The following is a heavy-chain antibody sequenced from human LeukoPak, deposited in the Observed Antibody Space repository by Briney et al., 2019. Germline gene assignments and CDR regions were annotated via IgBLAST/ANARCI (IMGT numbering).Heavy chain of an antibody. CDR1: GFTFSSYI. CDR3: AREAYCGGDCYQGYYGMDV. J-gene: IGHJ6*02. D-gene: IGHD2-21*02. V-gene: IGHV3-21*01. Sequence: PGGSLRLSCAASGFTFSSYIMNWVRQAPGKGLEWVSSISSTSSYISYADSLKGRFTISRDNAKNSLYLQMNSLRAEDTAVYYCAREAYCGGDCYQGYYGMDVWGQGTTVTVSS. CDR2: ISSTSSYI.